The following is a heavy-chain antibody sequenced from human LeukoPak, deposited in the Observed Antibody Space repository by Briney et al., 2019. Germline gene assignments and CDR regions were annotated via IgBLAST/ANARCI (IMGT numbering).Heavy chain of an antibody. CDR3: ARLPSHYYYYYGMDV. J-gene: IGHJ6*02. CDR1: GDSISSYY. CDR2: IYYSGST. V-gene: IGHV4-59*08. Sequence: SETLSLTCTVSGDSISSYYCSWIRQPPGKVLEWIGYIYYSGSTTYNPSLRSRVTIPVDTSQNQFSLKLSSVTAADTAVYYCARLPSHYYYYYGMDVWGQGTTVTVSS.